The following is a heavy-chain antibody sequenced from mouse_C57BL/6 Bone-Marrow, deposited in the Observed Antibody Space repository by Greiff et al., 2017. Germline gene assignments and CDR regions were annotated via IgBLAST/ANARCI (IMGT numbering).Heavy chain of an antibody. V-gene: IGHV5-6*01. CDR1: GFTFSSYG. D-gene: IGHD2-5*01. CDR3: AREPTIVTTVFYWYFDV. J-gene: IGHJ1*03. CDR2: ISSGGSYT. Sequence: EVNLVESGGDLVKPGGSLKLSCAASGFTFSSYGMSWVRPTPDKRLEWVATISSGGSYTYYPDSVKGRFTISRDNAKNTRYLQMSSLKSEDTAMYYCAREPTIVTTVFYWYFDVWGTGTTVTVSS.